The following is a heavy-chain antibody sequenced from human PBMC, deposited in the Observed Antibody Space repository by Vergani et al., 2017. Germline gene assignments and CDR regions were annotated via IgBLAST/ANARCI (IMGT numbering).Heavy chain of an antibody. CDR2: IYYSGST. CDR1: GGSISSYY. J-gene: IGHJ3*02. D-gene: IGHD2-15*01. V-gene: IGHV4-59*12. CDR3: ARDPGYCSGGSCPFNI. Sequence: QVQLQESGPGLVKPSETLSLTCTVSGGSISSYYWSWIRQPPGKGLEWIGYIYYSGSTNYNPSLKSRVTISVDTSKNQFSLKLSSVTAADTAVYYCARDPGYCSGGSCPFNIWGQGTMVTVSS.